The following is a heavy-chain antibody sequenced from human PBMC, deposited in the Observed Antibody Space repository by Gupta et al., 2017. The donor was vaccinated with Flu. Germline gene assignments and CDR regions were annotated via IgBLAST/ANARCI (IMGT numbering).Heavy chain of an antibody. D-gene: IGHD4-17*01. J-gene: IGHJ4*02. CDR1: GYTFSGYM. CDR2: VRPDNGVT. CDR3: ARGRGATAVTYFDY. V-gene: IGHV1-2*02. Sequence: QVQLVQSVAEVEKPGTSVKLSCKASGYTFSGYMIHGVRQAQGQGLEWMGWVRPDNGVTKCTRKFQGRVSMTRDTSTSTAYMELSSLESDDTAVYYCARGRGATAVTYFDYWGQGTLVTVSS.